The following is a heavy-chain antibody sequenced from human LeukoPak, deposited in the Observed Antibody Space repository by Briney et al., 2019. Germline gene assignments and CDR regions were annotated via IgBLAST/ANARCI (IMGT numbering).Heavy chain of an antibody. CDR3: AGSGYAFDD. Sequence: GGSLRLSCAASGFTFSSYWMSWVRQAPGKGLEWVANIKQDGSEKYYVDSVKGRFTISRDNAKNSLYLQMNSLKTEDTAVYYCAGSGYAFDDWGQGTLVTVSS. J-gene: IGHJ4*02. D-gene: IGHD3-22*01. CDR2: IKQDGSEK. V-gene: IGHV3-7*03. CDR1: GFTFSSYW.